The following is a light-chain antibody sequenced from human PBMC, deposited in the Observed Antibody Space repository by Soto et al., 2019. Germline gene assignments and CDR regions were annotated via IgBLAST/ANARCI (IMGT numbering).Light chain of an antibody. J-gene: IGKJ1*01. CDR2: GAS. CDR1: QSVSSSY. V-gene: IGKV3-20*01. CDR3: QQYGSSPPWT. Sequence: EIVLTQSPGTLSLSPGERATLSCRARQSVSSSYLAWYQQKPGQAPRLLIYGASSRATGIPDRFSGSGSGTDFTLTISRLEREDFTVYYCQQYGSSPPWTCGQGTKVEIK.